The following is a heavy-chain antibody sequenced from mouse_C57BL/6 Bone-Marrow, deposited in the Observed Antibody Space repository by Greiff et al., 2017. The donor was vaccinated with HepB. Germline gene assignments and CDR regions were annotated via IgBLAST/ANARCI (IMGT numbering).Heavy chain of an antibody. CDR3: VRGTTVVGDYYAMDY. CDR1: GFTFNTYA. V-gene: IGHV10-3*01. D-gene: IGHD1-1*01. CDR2: IRSKSSNYAT. Sequence: EVKLVESGGGLVQPKGSLKLSCAASGFTFNTYAMHWVRQAPGKGLEWVARIRSKSSNYATYYADSVKDSFTISRDDSQSMLYLQMNNLKTEDTAMYYCVRGTTVVGDYYAMDYWGQGTSVTVSS. J-gene: IGHJ4*01.